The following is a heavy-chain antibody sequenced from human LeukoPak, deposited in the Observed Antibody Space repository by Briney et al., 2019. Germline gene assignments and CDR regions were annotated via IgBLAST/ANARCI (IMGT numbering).Heavy chain of an antibody. CDR3: ARDPGGKVWGNWFDP. V-gene: IGHV1-69*05. CDR2: IIPILGTA. CDR1: GGTFSSYA. Sequence: SVKVSCKASGGTFSSYAISWVRQAPGQGLEWMGGIIPILGTANYAQKFQGRVTITTDESTSTAYMELSSLRSEDTAVYYCARDPGGKVWGNWFDPWGQGTLVTVSS. J-gene: IGHJ5*02. D-gene: IGHD4-23*01.